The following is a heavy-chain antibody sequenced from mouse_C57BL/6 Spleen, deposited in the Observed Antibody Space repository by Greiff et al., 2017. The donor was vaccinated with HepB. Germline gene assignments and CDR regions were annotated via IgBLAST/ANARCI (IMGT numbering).Heavy chain of an antibody. Sequence: VQLQHPGAELVKPGASVKLSCKASGYTFTSYWMHWVKQRPGRGLEWIGRIDPNSGGTKYNEKFKSKATLTVDKPSSTAYMQLSSLTSEDSAVYYCARPFYDGSRAWYFDVWGTGTTVTVSS. CDR2: IDPNSGGT. CDR3: ARPFYDGSRAWYFDV. CDR1: GYTFTSYW. D-gene: IGHD2-3*01. J-gene: IGHJ1*03. V-gene: IGHV1-72*01.